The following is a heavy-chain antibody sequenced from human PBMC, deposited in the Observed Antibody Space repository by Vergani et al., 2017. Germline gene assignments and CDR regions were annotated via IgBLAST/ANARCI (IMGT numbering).Heavy chain of an antibody. CDR1: GVTFSSYS. CDR2: ISSSSSYI. J-gene: IGHJ5*02. CDR3: VRGGRGDHGDFWSRLGP. V-gene: IGHV3-21*01. Sequence: EVQLVESGGGLVKRGGSLRLSCAASGVTFSSYSMNWVRQAPGKGLEWVSSISSSSSYIYYADSVKGRFTIYKDNTVDMLYLQMNSLRPDDTAVYYCVRGGRGDHGDFWSRLGPWGQGTRVIVSS. D-gene: IGHD3-10*01.